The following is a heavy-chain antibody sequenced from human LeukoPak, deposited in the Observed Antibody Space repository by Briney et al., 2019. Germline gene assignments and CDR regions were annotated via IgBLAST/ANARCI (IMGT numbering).Heavy chain of an antibody. CDR1: GFTFSNYQ. J-gene: IGHJ3*02. Sequence: GGSLRLSCAASGFTFSNYQMHWVRQAPGKGLVWVSLIDTDGSTTSYAGSVKGRFTVSRDNAKNTLYLQMNSLRAEDTALYYCASVVTATLNIWGQGTMVTVSS. D-gene: IGHD2-21*02. CDR3: ASVVTATLNI. V-gene: IGHV3-74*01. CDR2: IDTDGSTT.